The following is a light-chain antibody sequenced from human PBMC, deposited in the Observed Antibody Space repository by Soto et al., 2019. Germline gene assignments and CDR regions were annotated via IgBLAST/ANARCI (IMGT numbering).Light chain of an antibody. CDR2: EGI. CDR3: CSYADSSTLV. V-gene: IGLV2-23*01. Sequence: QSALTQPASVSGSPGQSITISCTGTSSDVGSYNLVSWYQQHPGKAPKLIIYEGIKRPSGISNRFSGSKSGNTASLTISGLQAEDEADYYCCSYADSSTLVFGGGTKLTVL. J-gene: IGLJ3*02. CDR1: SSDVGSYNL.